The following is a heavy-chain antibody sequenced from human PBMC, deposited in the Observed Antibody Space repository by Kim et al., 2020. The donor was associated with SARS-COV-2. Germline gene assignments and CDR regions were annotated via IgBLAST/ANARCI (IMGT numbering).Heavy chain of an antibody. Sequence: STNYNPCLNRRVTIYEDTSKNQFSLKLTSVTAADTAIDYCARRAPPSELDFWGQGILVTVSS. J-gene: IGHJ4*02. V-gene: IGHV4-30-2*03. CDR2: ST. CDR3: ARRAPPSELDF.